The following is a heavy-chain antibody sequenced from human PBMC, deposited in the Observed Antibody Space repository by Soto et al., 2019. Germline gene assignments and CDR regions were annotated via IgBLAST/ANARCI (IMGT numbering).Heavy chain of an antibody. Sequence: GASVKVSCKASGYSFTEYHMHWVRQAPGQGLEWMGWINPGSGVTNQAQKFQGRATMTRDTSITTTYMELNSLTSDDTAVYYCARVAGHKNARFDTWGQGALVTVSS. CDR3: ARVAGHKNARFDT. CDR1: GYSFTEYH. J-gene: IGHJ4*02. CDR2: INPGSGVT. V-gene: IGHV1-2*02. D-gene: IGHD1-1*01.